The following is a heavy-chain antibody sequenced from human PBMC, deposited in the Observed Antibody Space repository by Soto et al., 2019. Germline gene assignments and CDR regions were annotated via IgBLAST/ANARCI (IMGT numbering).Heavy chain of an antibody. V-gene: IGHV1-18*01. D-gene: IGHD3-16*01. CDR2: IIAYNGNT. CDR3: ARDGGTVAALPGGF. Sequence: QVQLVQSGTEVRKPGASVKVSCKASGYNFVNYGITWVRQAPGQGLERMGGIIAYNGNTDYEQKFQGRITMTTDTSTSTASLEVRSLRSDDTAVYYCARDGGTVAALPGGFWGQGTLVSVSS. CDR1: GYNFVNYG. J-gene: IGHJ4*02.